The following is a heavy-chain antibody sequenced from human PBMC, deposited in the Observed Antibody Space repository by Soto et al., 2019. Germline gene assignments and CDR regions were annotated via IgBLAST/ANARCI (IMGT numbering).Heavy chain of an antibody. V-gene: IGHV4-59*01. D-gene: IGHD5-12*01. CDR3: AREGNLGRWLQPLDF. J-gene: IGHJ4*02. CDR2: IYYSGST. Sequence: PSETLSLTCTVSGGSISSYFWSWIRQPPGKGLEWIGYIYYSGSTNYNPSLKSRVTMSVDTSKNQFSLKLISVTAADTAKYFCAREGNLGRWLQPLDFWGQGTLVTVSS. CDR1: GGSISSYF.